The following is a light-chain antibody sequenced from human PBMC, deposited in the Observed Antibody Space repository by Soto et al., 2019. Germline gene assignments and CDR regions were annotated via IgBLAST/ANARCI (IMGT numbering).Light chain of an antibody. V-gene: IGKV3-15*01. Sequence: EIVMTQSPATLSVSPGERATLSCSASHRVSSNLAGHQQKPGQAPRHLIYGASTRATGIPTRFSGSGYGTEFTLTISSLQSEDFAVYYGQQYNNWPPYTFGQGTKLVIK. CDR3: QQYNNWPPYT. J-gene: IGKJ2*01. CDR1: HRVSSN. CDR2: GAS.